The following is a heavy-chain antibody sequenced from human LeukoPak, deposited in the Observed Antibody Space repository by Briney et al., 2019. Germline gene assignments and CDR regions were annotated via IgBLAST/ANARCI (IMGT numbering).Heavy chain of an antibody. CDR2: ISGSGGST. D-gene: IGHD2-8*01. CDR3: AKEYRPYCTNGVWYESGSADYFQH. V-gene: IGHV3-23*01. CDR1: GFSVNNYA. Sequence: GGSLRLSCAASGFSVNNYAMNWVRQAPGKGLEWVSRISGSGGSTYYADSVKGRFTISRDSSKNTLYLQMNSLRAEDTAIYFCAKEYRPYCTNGVWYESGSADYFQHWGQGTLVTVSS. J-gene: IGHJ1*01.